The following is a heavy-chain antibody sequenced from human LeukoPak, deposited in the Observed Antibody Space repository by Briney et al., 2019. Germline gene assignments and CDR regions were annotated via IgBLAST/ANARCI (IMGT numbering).Heavy chain of an antibody. D-gene: IGHD3-9*01. J-gene: IGHJ6*02. CDR2: ISGSGGST. V-gene: IGHV3-23*01. CDR1: GFTFSSYA. Sequence: XGSLRLSCAASGFTFSSYAMSWVRQAPGKGLEWVSAISGSGGSTYYADSVKGRFTISRDNSKNTLYLQMNSLRAEDTAVYYCAKVLTGYCCYYGMDVWGQGTTVTVSS. CDR3: AKVLTGYCCYYGMDV.